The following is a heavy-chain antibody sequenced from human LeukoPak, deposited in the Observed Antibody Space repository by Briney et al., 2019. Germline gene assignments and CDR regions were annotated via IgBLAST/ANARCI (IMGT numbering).Heavy chain of an antibody. V-gene: IGHV1-2*02. CDR3: ARASQFGGPGGWFDP. D-gene: IGHD2-15*01. CDR1: GYTFTDYY. Sequence: GASVKVSCKASGYTFTDYYMHWVRQAPGQGLEWMGWINPNSGGTNYAQRFQGRVTMTRDTSISTAYMELSRLRSDDTAIYYCARASQFGGPGGWFDPWGQGTLVTVSS. CDR2: INPNSGGT. J-gene: IGHJ5*02.